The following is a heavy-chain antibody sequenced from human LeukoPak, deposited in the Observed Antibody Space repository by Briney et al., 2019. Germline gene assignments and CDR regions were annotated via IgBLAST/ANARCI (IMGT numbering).Heavy chain of an antibody. V-gene: IGHV1-46*01. Sequence: ASVKVSCKASGYSFTSHYMHWVRQAPGQGLEWMGLINPSGSSTLYAQKFQGRVTMTRDKSIRTAYMELSRLTSDDTAVYYCARNIWFGESADAFDIWGQGTMVTVSS. J-gene: IGHJ3*02. CDR2: INPSGSST. CDR1: GYSFTSHY. D-gene: IGHD3-10*01. CDR3: ARNIWFGESADAFDI.